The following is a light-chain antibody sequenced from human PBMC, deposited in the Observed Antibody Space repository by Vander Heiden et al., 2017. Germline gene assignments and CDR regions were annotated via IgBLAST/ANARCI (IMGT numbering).Light chain of an antibody. J-gene: IGLJ3*02. Sequence: QSALTHPPSASGSPGHSVTISCTGTSSDVGGYNYVSWYQQPPGKAPKLMIYEVSKRPSGVPDRFSGSKSGNTASLTVSGLQAEDEADYYCSSYAGSNNLVFGGGTKLTVL. CDR1: SSDVGGYNY. CDR3: SSYAGSNNLV. CDR2: EVS. V-gene: IGLV2-8*01.